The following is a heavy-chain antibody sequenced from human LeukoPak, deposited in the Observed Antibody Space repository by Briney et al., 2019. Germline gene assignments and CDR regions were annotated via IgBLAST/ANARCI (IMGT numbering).Heavy chain of an antibody. D-gene: IGHD3-9*01. Sequence: GGSLRLSCAASGFTFSSYNMNWVRQAPGKGLEWVSSISSSSNYIYYADSVKGRFTISRDNAKNSLYLQMNSLRAEDTAVYYCARDFLTILGAFDIXGQGXXVTV. J-gene: IGHJ3*02. CDR1: GFTFSSYN. CDR3: ARDFLTILGAFDI. CDR2: ISSSSNYI. V-gene: IGHV3-21*01.